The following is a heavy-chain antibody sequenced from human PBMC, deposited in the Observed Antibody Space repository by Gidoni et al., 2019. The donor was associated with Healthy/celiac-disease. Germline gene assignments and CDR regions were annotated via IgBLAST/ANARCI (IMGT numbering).Heavy chain of an antibody. CDR3: ARASGGSRPDY. CDR2: INPSGGST. Sequence: QVQVVQSGAEVKKPGASVTVYCQASGYILTSYYIHWVRQAPGQGLEWMGIINPSGGSTTYAQKFQGRVTMTRDTSTSTVYMELSSLSSEDTAVYYCARASGGSRPDYWGQGTLVTVSS. CDR1: GYILTSYY. J-gene: IGHJ4*02. D-gene: IGHD2-15*01. V-gene: IGHV1-46*01.